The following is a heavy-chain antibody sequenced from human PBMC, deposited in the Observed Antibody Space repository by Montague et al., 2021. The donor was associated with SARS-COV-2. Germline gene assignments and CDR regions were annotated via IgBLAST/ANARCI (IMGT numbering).Heavy chain of an antibody. D-gene: IGHD2-21*01. CDR3: ARVVGFDFDY. CDR2: IYTSGST. J-gene: IGHJ4*02. CDR1: GGSIRRGSYY. V-gene: IGHV4-61*02. Sequence: TLSLTCTVSGGSIRRGSYYWSWIEQPSRKQLEWIGRIYTSGSTNYNPSLKSRVTISVDTSKNQFSLKLSSVTAADTAVYYCARVVGFDFDYWGQGTLVPVSA.